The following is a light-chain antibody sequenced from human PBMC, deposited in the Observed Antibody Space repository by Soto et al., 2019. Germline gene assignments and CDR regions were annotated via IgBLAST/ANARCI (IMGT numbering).Light chain of an antibody. V-gene: IGLV1-47*01. CDR2: GNN. CDR3: ATKDDSLTGHVV. Sequence: QPVLTQPPSASGTPGQRVTISCSGSSSNIGTNYVYWYQQVPGTAPKLLISGNNQRPSGVPDRFSGSKSDTSASLVISGLRSEDEAAYYCATKDDSLTGHVVFGGGTKLTVL. J-gene: IGLJ2*01. CDR1: SSNIGTNY.